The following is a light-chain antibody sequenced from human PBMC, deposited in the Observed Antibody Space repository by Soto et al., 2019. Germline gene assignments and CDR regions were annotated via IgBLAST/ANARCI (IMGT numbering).Light chain of an antibody. CDR3: QSYDFSLTAVV. CDR1: SSNIGATSN. Sequence: QSVLTQPPSVSGAPGQRVTISCTGSSSNIGATSNVYWYQQLPGAAPKLLFYDNNSRPSGVPDRFSGSKSGTSAFLAITGLQAEDEADYYCQSYDFSLTAVVFGGGTKLTVL. V-gene: IGLV1-40*01. J-gene: IGLJ2*01. CDR2: DNN.